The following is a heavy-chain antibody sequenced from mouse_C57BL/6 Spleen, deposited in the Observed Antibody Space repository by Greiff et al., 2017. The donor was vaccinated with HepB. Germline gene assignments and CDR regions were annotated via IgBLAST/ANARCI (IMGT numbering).Heavy chain of an antibody. D-gene: IGHD1-1*01. V-gene: IGHV1-15*01. CDR2: IDPETGGT. Sequence: VHLVESGAELVRPGASVTLSCKASGYTFTDYEMHWVKQTPVHGLEWIGAIDPETGGTAYNQKFKGKAILTADKSSSTAYMELRSLTSEDSAVYYCTRRGGSPWYFDVWGTGTTVTVSS. J-gene: IGHJ1*03. CDR1: GYTFTDYE. CDR3: TRRGGSPWYFDV.